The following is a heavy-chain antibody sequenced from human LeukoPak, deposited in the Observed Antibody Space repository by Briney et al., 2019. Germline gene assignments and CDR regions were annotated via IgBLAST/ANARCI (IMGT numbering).Heavy chain of an antibody. CDR3: AKLLGTATTYDS. D-gene: IGHD5-24*01. V-gene: IGHV3-7*01. CDR2: INPDGSQK. CDR1: GFTFSGNW. Sequence: GGSLTLSCEASGFTFSGNWMSWVRQAPGKGLEWVGSINPDGSQKFYVDSVKGRFTISRDNTKSSLYLQMNSLGAEDTAMYYCAKLLGTATTYDSWGQGTRVTVSS. J-gene: IGHJ4*02.